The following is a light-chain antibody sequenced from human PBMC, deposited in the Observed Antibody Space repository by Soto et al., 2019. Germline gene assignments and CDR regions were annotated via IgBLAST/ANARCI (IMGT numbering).Light chain of an antibody. CDR1: QSASTF. J-gene: IGKJ1*01. CDR2: DAS. V-gene: IGKV1-5*01. Sequence: DIQMTQSPSTLSASVGDRVTITCRASQSASTFLAWYQQKPGQAPKLLIYDASTLQSGVPSRFSARGSRTEFAITISGLQPDDFAVYYCQQYNRYAVTFGQGTKVEIK. CDR3: QQYNRYAVT.